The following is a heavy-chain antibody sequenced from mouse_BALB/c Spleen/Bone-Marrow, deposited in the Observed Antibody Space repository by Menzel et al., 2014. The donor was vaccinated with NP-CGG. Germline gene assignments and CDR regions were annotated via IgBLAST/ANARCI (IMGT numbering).Heavy chain of an antibody. CDR2: VNPYNDDT. CDR1: GYTFTSYV. V-gene: IGHV1-14*01. D-gene: IGHD2-1*01. CDR3: ARGNYYVFSY. Sequence: VQLKQSGPELVKPGASVKMSCKASGYTFTSYVVHWVKRQPGQGLDWIGYVNPYNDDTKYNEKFKGKATLTSDKSSITAYMELSSLTSEDSAVYYCARGNYYVFSYWGQGTLVTVSA. J-gene: IGHJ3*01.